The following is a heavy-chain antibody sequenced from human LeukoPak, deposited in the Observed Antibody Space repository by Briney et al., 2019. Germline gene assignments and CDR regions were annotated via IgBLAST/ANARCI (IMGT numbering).Heavy chain of an antibody. CDR3: AKDLGDYITARLGDAFDI. D-gene: IGHD6-6*01. J-gene: IGHJ3*02. Sequence: SRVTISVDTSKNQFSLKLSSVTAADTAVYYCAKDLGDYITARLGDAFDIWGQGTMVTVSS. V-gene: IGHV4-34*01.